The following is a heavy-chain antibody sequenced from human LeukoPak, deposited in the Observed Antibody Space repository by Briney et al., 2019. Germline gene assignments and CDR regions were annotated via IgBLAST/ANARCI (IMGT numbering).Heavy chain of an antibody. V-gene: IGHV3-23*01. CDR2: ISGSGGST. D-gene: IGHD5-18*01. CDR1: GFTFSSYA. Sequence: QPGGSLRLSCAASGFTFSSYAMSWVRQAPGKGLEWVSAISGSGGSTYYADSVKGRFTISRDNPKNTLYLQMNSLRVEDTAVYYCASQRGYTYGYVDNWGQGTLVTVSS. CDR3: ASQRGYTYGYVDN. J-gene: IGHJ4*02.